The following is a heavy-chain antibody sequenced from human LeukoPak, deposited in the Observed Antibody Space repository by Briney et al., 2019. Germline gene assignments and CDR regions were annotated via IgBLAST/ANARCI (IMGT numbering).Heavy chain of an antibody. V-gene: IGHV3-23*01. CDR2: ISGSGGST. D-gene: IGHD4-11*01. J-gene: IGHJ4*02. CDR1: GFTFSSYA. CDR3: AEDQKLQPFHY. Sequence: PGGSLRLSCAASGFTFSSYAMSWVRQATGRGLEWVSAISGSGGSTYSADSVKGRFTISRDNSKNTLYLQMNSLRPEDTSVYYCAEDQKLQPFHYWGQGTLVTVSS.